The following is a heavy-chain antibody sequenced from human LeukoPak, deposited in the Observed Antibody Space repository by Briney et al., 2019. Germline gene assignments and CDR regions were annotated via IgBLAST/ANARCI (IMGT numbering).Heavy chain of an antibody. V-gene: IGHV6-1*01. CDR1: GDTVSSNSAA. J-gene: IGHJ4*02. D-gene: IGHD3-9*01. CDR3: ARDRSRYFDS. Sequence: PSQTLSLTCAISGDTVSSNSAAWNWIRQSPSRGLEWLGRTYYRSKRYYDYSVSVKSRITINPATTKNHFSLQFNSVTPEDMAMYYCARDRSRYFDSWGERTLVTVSS. CDR2: TYYRSKRYY.